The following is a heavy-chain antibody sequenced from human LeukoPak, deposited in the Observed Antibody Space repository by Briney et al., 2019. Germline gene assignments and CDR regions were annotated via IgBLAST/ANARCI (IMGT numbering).Heavy chain of an antibody. J-gene: IGHJ4*02. Sequence: GGSLRLSCAASGFTFSSYAMHWVRQAPGKGLEWVAVISYDGSNKYYADSVKGRFTISRDNSKNTLYLQMNSLRAEDTAVYYCALGLRFLEWLPDYWGQGTLVTVSS. CDR2: ISYDGSNK. CDR1: GFTFSSYA. V-gene: IGHV3-30-3*01. CDR3: ALGLRFLEWLPDY. D-gene: IGHD3-3*01.